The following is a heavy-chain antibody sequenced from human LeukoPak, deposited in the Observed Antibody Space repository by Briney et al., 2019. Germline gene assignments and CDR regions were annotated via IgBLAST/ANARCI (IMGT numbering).Heavy chain of an antibody. J-gene: IGHJ4*02. CDR1: GFTFSSYA. CDR2: ISYDGSNK. CDR3: AKDIMH. V-gene: IGHV3-30-3*01. Sequence: PGGSLRLSCAASGFTFSSYAMHWVRQAPGKGLEWVAVISYDGSNKYYADSVKGRFTISRDNSKNTLYLQMNSLRAEDTAVYYCAKDIMHWGQGTLVTVSS. D-gene: IGHD1-14*01.